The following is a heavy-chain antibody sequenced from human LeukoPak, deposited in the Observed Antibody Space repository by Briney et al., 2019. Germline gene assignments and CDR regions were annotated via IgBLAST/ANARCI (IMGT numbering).Heavy chain of an antibody. CDR3: IDV. V-gene: IGHV3-30*04. CDR1: GFTFSSYA. D-gene: IGHD1-26*01. CDR2: ISYDGSNK. Sequence: PGGSLRLSCAASGFTFSSYAMHWVRQAPGKGLEWVVVISYDGSNKNYADSVKGRFTISRDNSENSLYPRGPRVGAAGFVSYHYIDVWGKGTAVTVSS. J-gene: IGHJ6*03.